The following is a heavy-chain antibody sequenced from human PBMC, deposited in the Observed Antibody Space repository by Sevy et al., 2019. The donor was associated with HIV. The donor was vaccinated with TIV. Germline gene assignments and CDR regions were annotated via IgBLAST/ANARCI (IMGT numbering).Heavy chain of an antibody. CDR1: GDSVSSNSAA. CDR3: ARNPRYCSSTSCHFDY. V-gene: IGHV6-1*01. J-gene: IGHJ4*02. CDR2: TYYRSKWYN. D-gene: IGHD2-2*01. Sequence: SQTLSLTCAISGDSVSSNSAAWNWIRQSPSRGLEWLGRTYYRSKWYNDYAVSVKSRITINPDTSKNQFSLQLNSVTPEDTAVYYCARNPRYCSSTSCHFDYWGQGTLVTVSS.